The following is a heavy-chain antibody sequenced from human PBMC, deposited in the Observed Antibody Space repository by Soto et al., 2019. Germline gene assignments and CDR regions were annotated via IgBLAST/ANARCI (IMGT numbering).Heavy chain of an antibody. CDR3: VRSGTARLLRHSWFDT. CDR1: GFTFNTYD. CDR2: ITTSSAYI. D-gene: IGHD2-21*01. V-gene: IGHV3-21*01. J-gene: IGHJ5*02. Sequence: EVQLVESGGGLVKPGGSLRLSCAASGFTFNTYDMNLCRQAPGKGLEWVSSITTSSAYIYYADSLKGRITISRDNAKNSLFLQMNSLRAEDTAVYYCVRSGTARLLRHSWFDTWGQGTLVTVSS.